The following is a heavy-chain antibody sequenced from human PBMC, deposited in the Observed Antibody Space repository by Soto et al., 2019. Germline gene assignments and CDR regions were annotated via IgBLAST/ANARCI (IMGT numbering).Heavy chain of an antibody. D-gene: IGHD3-9*01. V-gene: IGHV2-5*02. CDR2: IYWDDSK. CDR1: GFSLSTSGVG. J-gene: IGHJ4*02. CDR3: AHKGPEDWPLDY. Sequence: RPTQTLTLTCAFSGFSLSTSGVGVGWIRQPPGKALEWLAVIYWDDSKHYSPSLRSRLTITKDPSKNPVVLTMTHMDPMDTGTYYCAHKGPEDWPLDYWGQGTLVTVSS.